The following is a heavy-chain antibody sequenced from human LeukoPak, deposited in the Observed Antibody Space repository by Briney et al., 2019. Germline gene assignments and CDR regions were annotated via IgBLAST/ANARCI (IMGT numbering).Heavy chain of an antibody. D-gene: IGHD3-22*01. CDR2: ISYDEGNK. CDR1: GFTFSSYA. J-gene: IGHJ4*02. Sequence: PGRSLRLSCAASGFTFSSYAMHWVRQAPGKGLEWVAVISYDEGNKYYADSVKGRFTISRDNSKNTLYLQMNSLRADDTAVYYCARGYYYDSSGYYYGLYDYWGQGTLVTVSS. CDR3: ARGYYYDSSGYYYGLYDY. V-gene: IGHV3-30*04.